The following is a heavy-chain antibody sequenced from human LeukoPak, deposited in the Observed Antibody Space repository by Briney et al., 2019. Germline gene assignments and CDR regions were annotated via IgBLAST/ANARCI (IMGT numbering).Heavy chain of an antibody. CDR1: GGSNSSYY. J-gene: IGHJ4*02. V-gene: IGHV4-59*01. D-gene: IGHD3-22*01. CDR3: AREWGYDSSGQIDY. Sequence: PSETLSLTCSVSGGSNSSYYWSWIRQPPGKGLEWIGYIYNSGSTNSNPSLKSRVTISVDTSKNQFSLKLSSVTAADTAVYYCAREWGYDSSGQIDYWGQGTLVTVSS. CDR2: IYNSGST.